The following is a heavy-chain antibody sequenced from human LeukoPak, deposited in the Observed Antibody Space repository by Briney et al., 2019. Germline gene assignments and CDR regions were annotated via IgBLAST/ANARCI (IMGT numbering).Heavy chain of an antibody. D-gene: IGHD6-19*01. CDR3: ANGGNQWQWLAYVDN. CDR1: GFTFSAYG. CDR2: ISYDGSNK. Sequence: GGSLRLSCAASGFTFSAYGMHWVRQAPGKGLEWGAVISYDGSNKFYADSVKGRFTISRDNSKNTLYLQMNSLRPEDTAVYYCANGGNQWQWLAYVDNWGQGTLVTVSS. V-gene: IGHV3-30*18. J-gene: IGHJ4*02.